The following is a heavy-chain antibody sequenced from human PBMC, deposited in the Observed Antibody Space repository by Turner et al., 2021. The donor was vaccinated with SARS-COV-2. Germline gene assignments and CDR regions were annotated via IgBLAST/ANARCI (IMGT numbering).Heavy chain of an antibody. CDR3: ARDHRPVVVPAAKRAGSYYYGMDV. J-gene: IGHJ6*02. D-gene: IGHD2-2*01. V-gene: IGHV3-21*01. CDR1: GFTFSSYS. Sequence: EVQLVESGGGLVKPGGSLRLSCAASGFTFSSYSMTWVRQAPGKGLEWVSSISSSSSYIYYADSVKGRFTISRDNAKNSLYLQMNSLRAEDTAVYYCARDHRPVVVPAAKRAGSYYYGMDVWGQGTTVTVS. CDR2: ISSSSSYI.